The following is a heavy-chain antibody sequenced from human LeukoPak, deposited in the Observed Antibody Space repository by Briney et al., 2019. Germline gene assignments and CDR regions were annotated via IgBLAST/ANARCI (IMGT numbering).Heavy chain of an antibody. Sequence: PSQTLSLTCTVSGGSISSGDYYWSWIRQPPGKGLEWFGYIYYSGSTYYNPSLKSRVTISVDTSKNQFSLKLSSVTAADTAVYDCARYDYGDLRGFDYWGQGTLVIVSS. CDR1: GGSISSGDYY. V-gene: IGHV4-30-4*01. CDR2: IYYSGST. CDR3: ARYDYGDLRGFDY. D-gene: IGHD4-17*01. J-gene: IGHJ4*02.